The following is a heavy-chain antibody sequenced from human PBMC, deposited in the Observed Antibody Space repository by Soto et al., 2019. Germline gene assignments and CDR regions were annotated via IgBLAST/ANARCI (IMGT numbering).Heavy chain of an antibody. CDR1: GGTFSSYA. CDR2: IIPIFGTA. D-gene: IGHD2-2*01. CDR3: ALHVPAASYYYGMDV. V-gene: IGHV1-69*12. J-gene: IGHJ6*02. Sequence: QVQLVQSGAEVKKPGSSVKVSCKASGGTFSSYAISWVRQAPGQGLEWMGGIIPIFGTANYAQKLQGRVTITADESRSTAYMERSSLRSESTAGYYWALHVPAASYYYGMDVWCHGTTVSVSS.